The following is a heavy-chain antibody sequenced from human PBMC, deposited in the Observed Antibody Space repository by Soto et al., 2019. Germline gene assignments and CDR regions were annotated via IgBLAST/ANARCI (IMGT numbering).Heavy chain of an antibody. D-gene: IGHD4-17*01. CDR3: ARAPYADGDSRDPFEI. Sequence: VSSMKVSCKASGGTFSSYTISWVRQAPGQGLEWMGRIIPILGIANYAQKFQGRVTITADKSTSTAYMELSSLRSEDTAVYYCARAPYADGDSRDPFEIWGQRTMLAV. CDR1: GGTFSSYT. CDR2: IIPILGIA. V-gene: IGHV1-69*02. J-gene: IGHJ3*02.